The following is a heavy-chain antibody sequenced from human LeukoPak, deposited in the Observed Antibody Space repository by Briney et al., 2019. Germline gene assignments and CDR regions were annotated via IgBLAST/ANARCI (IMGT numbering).Heavy chain of an antibody. CDR3: AKAGKAVAGTRAFDY. D-gene: IGHD6-19*01. CDR1: GFTFRRSA. J-gene: IGHJ4*02. Sequence: GGSLRLSCAASGFTFRRSAMTWVRQAPGKGLEWVSAISGSGGSTYYADSVKGRFTISRDNSKNTLYLQMNSLRAEDTAVYYCAKAGKAVAGTRAFDYWGQGTLVTVSS. CDR2: ISGSGGST. V-gene: IGHV3-23*01.